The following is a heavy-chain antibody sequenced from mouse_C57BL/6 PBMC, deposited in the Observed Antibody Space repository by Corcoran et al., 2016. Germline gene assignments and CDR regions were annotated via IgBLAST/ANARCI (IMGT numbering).Heavy chain of an antibody. CDR3: ARFDAY. CDR2: IYPGSGNT. V-gene: IGHV1-76*01. Sequence: QVQLKQSGAELVRPGASVKLSCKASGYTFTDYYINWVKQRPGQGIEWIARIYPGSGNTYYNEKFKGKATLTAEKSSSTAYMQLSSLTSEDSAVYFCARFDAYWGQGTLVTVSA. J-gene: IGHJ3*01. CDR1: GYTFTDYY.